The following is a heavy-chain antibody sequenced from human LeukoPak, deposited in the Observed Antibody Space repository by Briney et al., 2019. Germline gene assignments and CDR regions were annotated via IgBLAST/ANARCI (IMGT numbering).Heavy chain of an antibody. CDR3: ARTSMRMATAGLVDY. V-gene: IGHV3-11*03. CDR2: ISSSSSYT. J-gene: IGHJ4*02. Sequence: GGSLRLSCEPSGFTFSDYYMSWIRKAPGKGLEWVSYISSSSSYTNYADSVKGRFSISRDNPKNSLYLQMNSLRAEDTAVYYCARTSMRMATAGLVDYWGQGTLVTVCS. D-gene: IGHD5-24*01. CDR1: GFTFSDYY.